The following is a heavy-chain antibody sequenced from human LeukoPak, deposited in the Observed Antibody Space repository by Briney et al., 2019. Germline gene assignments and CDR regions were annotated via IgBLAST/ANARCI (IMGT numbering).Heavy chain of an antibody. Sequence: PGGSLRLSCAASGFTFSSYGMHWVRQAQGKGLEWVAVIWYDGSNKYYADSVKGRFTISRDNSKNTLYLQMNSLRAEDTAVYYCAKDTYNWNSFTDYWGQGTLVTVFS. CDR3: AKDTYNWNSFTDY. J-gene: IGHJ4*02. D-gene: IGHD1-7*01. CDR1: GFTFSSYG. CDR2: IWYDGSNK. V-gene: IGHV3-33*06.